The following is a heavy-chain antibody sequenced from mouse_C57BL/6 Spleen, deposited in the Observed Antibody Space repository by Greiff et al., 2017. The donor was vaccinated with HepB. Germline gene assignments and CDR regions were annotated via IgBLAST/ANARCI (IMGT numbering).Heavy chain of an antibody. Sequence: EVNVVESGGGLVKPGGSLKLSCAASGFTFSDYGMHWVRQAPEKGLEWVAYISSGSSTIYYADTVKGRFTISRDNAKNTLFLQMTSLRSEDTAMYYCARGYYGSRESAMDYWGQGTSVTVSS. V-gene: IGHV5-17*01. CDR3: ARGYYGSRESAMDY. J-gene: IGHJ4*01. CDR1: GFTFSDYG. D-gene: IGHD1-1*01. CDR2: ISSGSSTI.